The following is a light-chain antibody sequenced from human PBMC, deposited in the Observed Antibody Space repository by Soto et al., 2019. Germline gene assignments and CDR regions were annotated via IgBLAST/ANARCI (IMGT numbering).Light chain of an antibody. CDR3: QSYDSSLSGYV. V-gene: IGLV1-40*01. J-gene: IGLJ1*01. CDR1: SSNIGPTYD. CDR2: ANT. Sequence: QSVLTQPPSVSGAPGQRVTISCTGSSSNIGPTYDVHWYQQLPGTAPKLLIYANTNRPSGVPDRFSGSKSGTSASLAITGLQAEDEADYLCQSYDSSLSGYVFGTANKVTV.